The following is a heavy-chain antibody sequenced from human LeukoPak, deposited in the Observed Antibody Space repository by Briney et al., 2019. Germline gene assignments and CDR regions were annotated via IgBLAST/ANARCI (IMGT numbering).Heavy chain of an antibody. CDR3: AKSPARPHNWNYRRSYFDY. CDR1: GFTFSSYG. J-gene: IGHJ4*02. Sequence: GGSLRLSCAASGFTFSSYGMHWVRQAPGKGLEWVAVISYDGSNKYYADSVKGRFTISRDNSKNTLYLQMNSLRAEDTAVYYCAKSPARPHNWNYRRSYFDYWGQGTLVTVSS. V-gene: IGHV3-30*18. D-gene: IGHD1-7*01. CDR2: ISYDGSNK.